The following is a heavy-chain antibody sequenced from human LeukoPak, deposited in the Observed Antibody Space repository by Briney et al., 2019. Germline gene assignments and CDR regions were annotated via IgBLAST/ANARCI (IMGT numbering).Heavy chain of an antibody. CDR3: ASSYSSGWYFDY. D-gene: IGHD6-19*01. CDR2: IYYSGST. Sequence: PWETLSLTCTVSGGSISSYYWSWIRQPPGKGLEWIGYIYYSGSTNYNPSLKSRVTISVDTSKNQFSLKLSSVTAADPAVYYCASSYSSGWYFDYWGQGTLVTVSS. J-gene: IGHJ4*02. V-gene: IGHV4-59*08. CDR1: GGSISSYY.